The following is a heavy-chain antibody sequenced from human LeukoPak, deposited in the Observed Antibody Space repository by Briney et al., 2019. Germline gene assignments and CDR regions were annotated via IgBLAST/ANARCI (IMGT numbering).Heavy chain of an antibody. Sequence: GRSLRLSCAASGFTFSNYAMHWVRQAPGKGLEWVSAISGSGGSTYYADSVKGRFTISRDNSKNTLYLQMNSLRAEDTAVYYCAKDPNTQPGIAVAGIDYWGQGTLVTVSS. V-gene: IGHV3-23*01. J-gene: IGHJ4*02. D-gene: IGHD6-19*01. CDR2: ISGSGGST. CDR1: GFTFSNYA. CDR3: AKDPNTQPGIAVAGIDY.